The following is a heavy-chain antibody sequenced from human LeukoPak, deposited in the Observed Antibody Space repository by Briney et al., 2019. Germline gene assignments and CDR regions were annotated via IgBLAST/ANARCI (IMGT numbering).Heavy chain of an antibody. Sequence: PSETLSLTCAVSGGSFSGYYWSWIRQPPGKGLEWIGEINHSGSTNYNPSLKSRVTISVDTSKNQFSLKLSSVTAADTAVYYCARKIRTLVRGVLTPYYFDYWGQGTLVTVSS. CDR1: GGSFSGYY. CDR2: INHSGST. V-gene: IGHV4-34*01. CDR3: ARKIRTLVRGVLTPYYFDY. D-gene: IGHD3-10*01. J-gene: IGHJ4*02.